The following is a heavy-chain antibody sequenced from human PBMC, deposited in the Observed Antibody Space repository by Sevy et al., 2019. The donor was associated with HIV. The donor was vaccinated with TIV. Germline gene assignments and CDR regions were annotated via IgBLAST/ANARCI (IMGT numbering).Heavy chain of an antibody. CDR2: ISYDGSNK. J-gene: IGHJ6*02. V-gene: IGHV3-30*18. CDR1: GFTFSSYS. CDR3: AKDQEQQLLLGGMDV. Sequence: GGSLRLSCAASGFTFSSYSMHWVRQAPGKGLEWVAVISYDGSNKYYADSVKGRFTISRDSSKNTRYLQMNSLRAEDTAVYYCAKDQEQQLLLGGMDVWGQGTTVTVSS. D-gene: IGHD6-13*01.